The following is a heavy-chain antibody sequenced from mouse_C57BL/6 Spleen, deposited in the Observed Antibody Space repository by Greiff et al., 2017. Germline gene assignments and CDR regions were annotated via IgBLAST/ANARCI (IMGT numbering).Heavy chain of an antibody. CDR3: ARGSPLRYAMDY. CDR1: GFTFSSYA. V-gene: IGHV5-4*01. Sequence: EVHLVESGGGLVKPGGSLKLSCAASGFTFSSYAMSWVRQTPEKRLEWVATISDGGSYTDYPDNVKGRFTISRDNAKNNLYLQMSHLKSEDTAMYYCARGSPLRYAMDYWGQGTSVTVSS. D-gene: IGHD1-1*01. J-gene: IGHJ4*01. CDR2: ISDGGSYT.